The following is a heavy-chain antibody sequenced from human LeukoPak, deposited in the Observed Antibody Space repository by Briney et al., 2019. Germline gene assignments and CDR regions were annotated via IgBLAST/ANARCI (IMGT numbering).Heavy chain of an antibody. V-gene: IGHV4-34*01. CDR1: GGSFSGYY. CDR3: ARGIAHDYGDY. Sequence: PSETLSLTCAVYGGSFSGYYWSWIRQPPGKGLEWIGEINHSGSTNYTPSLKSLVTISVDTCKNKFSLRLSYVTAADTAVYYCARGIAHDYGDYWGQGTLVTVSS. CDR2: INHSGST. J-gene: IGHJ4*02.